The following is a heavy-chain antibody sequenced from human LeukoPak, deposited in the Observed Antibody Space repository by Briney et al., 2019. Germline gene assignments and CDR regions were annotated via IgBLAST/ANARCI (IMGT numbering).Heavy chain of an antibody. CDR3: ARRELLGYSYGLGAFNV. CDR1: GFTFSSYS. Sequence: GGSLRLSCAASGFTFSSYSMNWFRQAPGKGLEWVSIIYSGGVYSDGTTHYADSVKGRFTISRDSSKNTLYLQMNSLRAEDTAVYYCARRELLGYSYGLGAFNVWGQGTMVTVSS. CDR2: IYSGGVYSDGTT. D-gene: IGHD5-18*01. J-gene: IGHJ3*01. V-gene: IGHV3-66*04.